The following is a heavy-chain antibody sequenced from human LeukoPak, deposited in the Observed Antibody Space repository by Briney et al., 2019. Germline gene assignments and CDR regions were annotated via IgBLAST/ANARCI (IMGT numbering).Heavy chain of an antibody. J-gene: IGHJ4*02. V-gene: IGHV4-31*03. D-gene: IGHD6-19*01. CDR1: GGSISSGGYY. Sequence: SETLSLTCTVSGGSISSGGYYWSWIRQHPGKGLEWIGYIYYSGSTYYNPSLKSRVTLSVDTSKNQFSLKLSSVTAANTAVYYCARHSSGPLYYWGQGTLVTVSS. CDR2: IYYSGST. CDR3: ARHSSGPLYY.